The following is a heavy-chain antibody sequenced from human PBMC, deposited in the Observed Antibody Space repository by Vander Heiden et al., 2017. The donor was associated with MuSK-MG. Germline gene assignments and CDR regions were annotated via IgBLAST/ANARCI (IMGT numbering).Heavy chain of an antibody. CDR2: ISGSGGST. CDR3: ARELYGYCSSTSCYPGWFDP. J-gene: IGHJ5*02. CDR1: GFTFSSYA. D-gene: IGHD2-2*03. Sequence: EVQLLESGGGLVQPGGSLRLSCAASGFTFSSYAMSWVRQAPGKGLEWVSAISGSGGSTYYADSVKGRFTISRDNSKNTLYLQMNSLRAEDTAVYYCARELYGYCSSTSCYPGWFDPWGQGTLVTVSS. V-gene: IGHV3-23*01.